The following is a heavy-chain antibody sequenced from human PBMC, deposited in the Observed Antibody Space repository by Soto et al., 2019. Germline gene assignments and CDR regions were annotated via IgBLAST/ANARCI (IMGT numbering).Heavy chain of an antibody. CDR1: GFTFSVAS. CDR2: ISGSSSYI. CDR3: ARDQLYYNDISGRPLNAFDV. Sequence: GGSLRLSCAASGFTFSVASMNWVRQAPGKGLEWLSSISGSSSYIYYADSVKGRFTISRDNAKNSLYLQMNSLRAEDTAVYYCARDQLYYNDISGRPLNAFDVWGQGTMVTVSS. J-gene: IGHJ3*01. V-gene: IGHV3-21*01. D-gene: IGHD3-22*01.